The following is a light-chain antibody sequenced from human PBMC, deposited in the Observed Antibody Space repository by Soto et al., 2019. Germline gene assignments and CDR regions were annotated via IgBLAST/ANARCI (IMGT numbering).Light chain of an antibody. Sequence: EVVMTQSPDILSVSPGERATLSCRASQGIRNDLAWYQQKPGQAPRLLIYGASTRATGIPARFSGSGSGTEFTLTISSLQSEDFAVYYCQQYNSWFTFGPGTKVDI. V-gene: IGKV3-15*01. J-gene: IGKJ3*01. CDR3: QQYNSWFT. CDR1: QGIRND. CDR2: GAS.